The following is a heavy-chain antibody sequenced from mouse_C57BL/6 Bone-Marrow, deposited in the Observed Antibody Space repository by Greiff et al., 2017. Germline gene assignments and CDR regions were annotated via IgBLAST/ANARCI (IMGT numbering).Heavy chain of an antibody. CDR3: AGGSILYYYAMDY. J-gene: IGHJ4*01. Sequence: EVKVVESGGDLVKPGGSLKLYCAASGFTFSSYGMSWVRQTPDKRLEWVATISSGGSYTYYPDSVKGRFTISRDNAKNTLYLQMSSLKSEDTAMYYCAGGSILYYYAMDYWGQGTSVTVSS. V-gene: IGHV5-6*01. CDR2: ISSGGSYT. D-gene: IGHD1-1*01. CDR1: GFTFSSYG.